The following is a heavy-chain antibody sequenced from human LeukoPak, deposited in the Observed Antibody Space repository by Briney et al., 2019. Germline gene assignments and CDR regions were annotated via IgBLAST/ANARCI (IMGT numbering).Heavy chain of an antibody. J-gene: IGHJ4*02. CDR3: ARDQGSEDYDYVWGSYRVPTDY. Sequence: ASVKVSCRASGYTFTSYGISWVRQAPEQGLEWMGWISAYNGNTNYAQKLQGRVTMTTDTSTSTAYMELRSLRSDDTAVYYCARDQGSEDYDYVWGSYRVPTDYWGQGTLVTVSS. CDR2: ISAYNGNT. D-gene: IGHD3-16*02. CDR1: GYTFTSYG. V-gene: IGHV1-18*01.